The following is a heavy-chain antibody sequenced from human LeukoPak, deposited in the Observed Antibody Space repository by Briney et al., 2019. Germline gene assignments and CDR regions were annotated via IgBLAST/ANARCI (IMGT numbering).Heavy chain of an antibody. Sequence: ASVKVSCKVSGYTLTELSMHWVRQAPGKGLEWMGGFDPEDGETIYAQKFQGRVTMTEDTSTDTAYMELSSLRSEDTAVYYCATYPTFSYGSGCYAFDIWGQGTMVTVSS. CDR2: FDPEDGET. CDR1: GYTLTELS. V-gene: IGHV1-24*01. CDR3: ATYPTFSYGSGCYAFDI. D-gene: IGHD3-10*01. J-gene: IGHJ3*02.